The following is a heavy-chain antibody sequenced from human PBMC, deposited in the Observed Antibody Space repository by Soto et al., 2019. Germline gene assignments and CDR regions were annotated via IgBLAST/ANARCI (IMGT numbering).Heavy chain of an antibody. Sequence: GASVKVSCKASGYTFTRYNVHWVRQAPGQGLEWMAIINPSGGTTYYVQKFEGRVTLTTDTSTSTVYMELSSLRSDDTAVYYCARARGGGSEYFFDYWGQGTLVTVSS. CDR1: GYTFTRYN. D-gene: IGHD2-15*01. J-gene: IGHJ4*02. CDR2: INPSGGTT. CDR3: ARARGGGSEYFFDY. V-gene: IGHV1-46*01.